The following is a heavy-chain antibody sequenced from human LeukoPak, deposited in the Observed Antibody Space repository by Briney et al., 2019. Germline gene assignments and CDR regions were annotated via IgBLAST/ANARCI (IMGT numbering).Heavy chain of an antibody. J-gene: IGHJ4*02. CDR2: INHSGST. CDR1: GGSFSGYY. Sequence: SETLSLTCAVYGGSFSGYYWSWIRQPPGKGLVWIGEINHSGSTNYNPSLKSRVTISVDTSKNQFSLKLSSVTAADTAVYYCARVETGTTKLLDYWGQGTLVTVSS. D-gene: IGHD1-1*01. CDR3: ARVETGTTKLLDY. V-gene: IGHV4-34*01.